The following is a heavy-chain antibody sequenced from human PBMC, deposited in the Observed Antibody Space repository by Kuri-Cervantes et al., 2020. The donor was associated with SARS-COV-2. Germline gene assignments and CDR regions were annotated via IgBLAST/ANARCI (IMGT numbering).Heavy chain of an antibody. CDR1: GGSFSGYY. D-gene: IGHD3-22*01. CDR2: INHSGST. CDR3: ARGPWMYYYDSSGYPPFDY. J-gene: IGHJ4*02. Sequence: SQTLSLTCAVYGGSFSGYYWSWIRQPPGKGLEWIGEINHSGSTNYNPSLKSRVTISVDTSKNQFSLKLGSVTAADTAVYYCARGPWMYYYDSSGYPPFDYWGQGTLVTVSS. V-gene: IGHV4-34*01.